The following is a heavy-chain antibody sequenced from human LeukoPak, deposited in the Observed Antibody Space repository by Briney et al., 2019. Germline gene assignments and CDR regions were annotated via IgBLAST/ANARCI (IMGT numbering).Heavy chain of an antibody. CDR1: GYTFTSYA. V-gene: IGHV1-18*01. J-gene: IGHJ5*02. D-gene: IGHD2-2*01. CDR3: ARDLKRYCSSTSCPRGFDP. CDR2: ISAYNGNT. Sequence: GASVKVSCKASGYTFTSYAISWVRQAPGQGLEWMGWISAYNGNTNYAQKLQGRVTMTTDTSTSTAYMELRSLRSDDTAVYYCARDLKRYCSSTSCPRGFDPWGQGTLVTVSS.